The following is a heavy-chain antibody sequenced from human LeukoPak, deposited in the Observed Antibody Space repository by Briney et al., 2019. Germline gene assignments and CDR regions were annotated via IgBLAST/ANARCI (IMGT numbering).Heavy chain of an antibody. V-gene: IGHV1-2*02. CDR1: GHTFTGYY. Sequence: GASVKVSCKASGHTFTGYYMHWVRQAPGQGLEWMGCINPNSGGTNYAQKFQGRVTMTRDTSISTAYMELSRLRSDDTAVYYCARASFPTRYYDSSGPNDYWGQGTLVTVSS. CDR2: INPNSGGT. D-gene: IGHD3-22*01. J-gene: IGHJ4*02. CDR3: ARASFPTRYYDSSGPNDY.